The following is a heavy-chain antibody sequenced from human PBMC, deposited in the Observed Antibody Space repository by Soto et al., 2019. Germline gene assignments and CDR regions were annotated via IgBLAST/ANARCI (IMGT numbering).Heavy chain of an antibody. V-gene: IGHV1-69*04. CDR2: IIPILGIA. Sequence: SVKVSCKASGGTFSSYTISWVRQAPGQGLEWMGRIIPILGIANYAQKFQGRVTITADKSTSTAYMELSSLRSEDTAVYYCARDSPGQPYYFDYWGQGTLVTVSS. CDR1: GGTFSSYT. CDR3: ARDSPGQPYYFDY. D-gene: IGHD3-10*01. J-gene: IGHJ4*02.